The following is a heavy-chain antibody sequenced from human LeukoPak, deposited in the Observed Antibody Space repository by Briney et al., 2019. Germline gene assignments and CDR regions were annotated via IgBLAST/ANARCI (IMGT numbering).Heavy chain of an antibody. J-gene: IGHJ4*02. CDR1: GFTFSSYA. D-gene: IGHD3-22*01. Sequence: PGGSLRLSCAASGFTFSSYAMSWVRQAPGKGLEWVSAISGSGGSTYYADSVKGRFTISRDNSKNTLYLQMNSLRAEDTAVYYCAKFSRGGFTMIVVAPRGFFDYWGQGTLVTVSS. V-gene: IGHV3-23*01. CDR3: AKFSRGGFTMIVVAPRGFFDY. CDR2: ISGSGGST.